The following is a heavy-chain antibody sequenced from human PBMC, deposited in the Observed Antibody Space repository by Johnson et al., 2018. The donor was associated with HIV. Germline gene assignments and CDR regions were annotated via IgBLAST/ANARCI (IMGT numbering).Heavy chain of an antibody. CDR2: ISHDGSNK. V-gene: IGHV3-30-3*01. CDR3: AREGGGSVVLGVEGAFNI. CDR1: GFTFSYYS. J-gene: IGHJ3*02. Sequence: VQLVESGGGVVQPGRSLRLSCAASGFTFSYYSMHWVRQAPGKGLEWVAAISHDGSNKYYADSVKGRFTISRDNSKNTLFLQMNSLRAEDTAVYYCAREGGGSVVLGVEGAFNIWGQGTMVTVS. D-gene: IGHD3-10*01.